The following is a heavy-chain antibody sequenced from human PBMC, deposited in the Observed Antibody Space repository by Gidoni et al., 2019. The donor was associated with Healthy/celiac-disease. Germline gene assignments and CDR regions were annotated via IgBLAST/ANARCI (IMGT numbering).Heavy chain of an antibody. V-gene: IGHV4-34*01. J-gene: IGHJ1*01. CDR3: ARVLGYGSGTIQH. CDR2: INHSGST. Sequence: QVQLQQWGAGLLKPSETLSLTCAVYGGSFSGYYWSWIRQPPGKGLEWIGEINHSGSTNYNPSLKSRVTISVDTSKNQFSLKLSSVTAADTAVYYCARVLGYGSGTIQHWGQGTLVTVSS. D-gene: IGHD3-10*01. CDR1: GGSFSGYY.